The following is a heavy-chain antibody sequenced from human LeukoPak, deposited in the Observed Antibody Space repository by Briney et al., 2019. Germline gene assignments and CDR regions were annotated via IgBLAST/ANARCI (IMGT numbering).Heavy chain of an antibody. CDR3: ARDSKGLGDFWSGFVVDY. J-gene: IGHJ4*02. V-gene: IGHV1-2*02. D-gene: IGHD3-3*01. CDR1: GYTFTGYY. CDR2: INPNSGGT. Sequence: EASVTVSCKASGYTFTGYYMHWVRQAPGQGLEWMGWINPNSGGTNYAQKFQGRVTMTRDTSISTAYMELSRLRSDDTAVYYCARDSKGLGDFWSGFVVDYWGQGTLVTVSS.